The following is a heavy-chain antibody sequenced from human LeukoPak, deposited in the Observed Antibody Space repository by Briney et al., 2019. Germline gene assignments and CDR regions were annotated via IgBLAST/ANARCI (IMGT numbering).Heavy chain of an antibody. CDR1: GFTFSNAW. D-gene: IGHD1-26*01. V-gene: IGHV3-15*01. Sequence: GGSLRLSCAASGFTFSNAWMSWFRQAPGKGLEWVGRIKSKTDGGTTDYAAPVKGRFTISRDDSKNTLYLQMNSLKTEDTAVYYCTTDPEYSGSYLHDYWGQGTLVTVSS. CDR3: TTDPEYSGSYLHDY. CDR2: IKSKTDGGTT. J-gene: IGHJ4*02.